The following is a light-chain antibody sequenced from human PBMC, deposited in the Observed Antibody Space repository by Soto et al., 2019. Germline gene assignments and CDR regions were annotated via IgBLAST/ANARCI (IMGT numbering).Light chain of an antibody. CDR2: GAS. CDR3: QQYDSPPRT. CDR1: QSVNSNY. J-gene: IGKJ1*01. V-gene: IGKV3-20*01. Sequence: EIVLTQSPGTLSLSPGERATLSCRASQSVNSNYLAWYQQKPGQGPRVLMYGASSRATGIPDRFSGSGSATDFTLTISRLEPEDFAVYYCQQYDSPPRTFGQGTKVEIK.